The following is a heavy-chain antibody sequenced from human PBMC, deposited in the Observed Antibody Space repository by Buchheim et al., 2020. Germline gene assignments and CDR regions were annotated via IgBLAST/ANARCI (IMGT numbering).Heavy chain of an antibody. Sequence: QLQLQESGPGLVKPSETLSLTCTVSGGSISTKSYYWGWIRQPPGKGLEWIGSVYYSGTTYYKPSLKSRVTISVDTSKNQFSLILSSVTAADTAVYYCARVGLDGDYSYYFYGMDVWGQGTT. CDR2: VYYSGTT. CDR3: ARVGLDGDYSYYFYGMDV. D-gene: IGHD4-17*01. V-gene: IGHV4-39*01. CDR1: GGSISTKSYY. J-gene: IGHJ6*02.